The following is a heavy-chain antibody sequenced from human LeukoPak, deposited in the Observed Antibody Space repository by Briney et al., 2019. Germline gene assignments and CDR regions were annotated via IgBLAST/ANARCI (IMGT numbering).Heavy chain of an antibody. CDR1: GFTFSSYG. V-gene: IGHV3-33*08. J-gene: IGHJ4*02. Sequence: TGGSLRLSCAASGFTFSSYGMHWVRQAPGKGLEWVAVIWSDGSNKYYADSVKGRFTISRDNSKNTLYMQMNSLRDEDTAVYYCVRDLYDYWGQGTPVTVSS. CDR3: VRDLYDY. CDR2: IWSDGSNK.